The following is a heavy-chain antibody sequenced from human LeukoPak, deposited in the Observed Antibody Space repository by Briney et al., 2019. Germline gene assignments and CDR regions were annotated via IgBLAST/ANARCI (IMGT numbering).Heavy chain of an antibody. CDR2: IIPIFGTA. CDR1: GGTFSSYA. Sequence: SVKVSCKASGGTFSSYAISWVRQAPGQGLEWMGGIIPIFGTANYAQKFQGRVTITTDESTSTAYMELSSLRSEDTAVYYCAGGEYSGSYQTTYNWFDPWGQGTLVTVSS. D-gene: IGHD1-26*01. J-gene: IGHJ5*02. CDR3: AGGEYSGSYQTTYNWFDP. V-gene: IGHV1-69*05.